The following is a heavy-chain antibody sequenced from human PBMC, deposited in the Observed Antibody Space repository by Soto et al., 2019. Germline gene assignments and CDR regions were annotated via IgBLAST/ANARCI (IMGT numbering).Heavy chain of an antibody. CDR1: GFTFSNYA. CDR3: KKVGGDQV. J-gene: IGHJ4*02. V-gene: IGHV3-23*01. D-gene: IGHD4-17*01. CDR2: ISAGRST. Sequence: GGSLRLSCAASGFTFSNYAMNWVRQAPGKGPEWVSGISAGRSTYYADSVKGRFTISRDNSKSTLFLQMDSLRAEDPALYYCKKVGGDQVWGKGTRVTVSS.